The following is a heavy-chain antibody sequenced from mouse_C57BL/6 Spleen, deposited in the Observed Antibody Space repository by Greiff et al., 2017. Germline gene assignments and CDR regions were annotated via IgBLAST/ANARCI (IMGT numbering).Heavy chain of an antibody. V-gene: IGHV1-64*01. CDR2: IHPNSGST. D-gene: IGHD2-4*01. Sequence: QVQLQQSGAELVKPGASVKLSCKASGYTFTSYWMHWVKQRPGQGLEWIGMIHPNSGSTNYNEKFKSKATLTVDKSSSTAYMQLSSLTSEDSAVYYCARVRDYDYAFAYWGQGTLVTVSA. CDR1: GYTFTSYW. CDR3: ARVRDYDYAFAY. J-gene: IGHJ3*01.